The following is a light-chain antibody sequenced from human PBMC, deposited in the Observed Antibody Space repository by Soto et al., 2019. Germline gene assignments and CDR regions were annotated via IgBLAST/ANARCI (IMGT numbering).Light chain of an antibody. CDR2: DVS. CDR1: QSVSSN. V-gene: IGKV3D-15*02. Sequence: PGERATLSCRASQSVSSNFAWYQQRPAQAPRLLIYDVSTRATGVPTRFSGSGSGTEFTLTITRLEPEDSAVYFCQHYGYSQWTFGQGTKVDIK. CDR3: QHYGYSQWT. J-gene: IGKJ1*01.